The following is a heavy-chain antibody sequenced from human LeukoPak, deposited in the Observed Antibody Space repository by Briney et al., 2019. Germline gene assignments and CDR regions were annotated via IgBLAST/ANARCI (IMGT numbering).Heavy chain of an antibody. D-gene: IGHD3-22*01. J-gene: IGHJ4*02. CDR2: INPNSGGT. CDR3: ARAPAPYYYDSSGYHY. Sequence: ASVNVSCKASGYTFTGYYMHWVRQAPGQGLEWMGWINPNSGGTNYAQKFQGRVTMTRDTSISTAYMELSRLRSDDTAVYYCARAPAPYYYDSSGYHYWGQGTLVTVSS. V-gene: IGHV1-2*02. CDR1: GYTFTGYY.